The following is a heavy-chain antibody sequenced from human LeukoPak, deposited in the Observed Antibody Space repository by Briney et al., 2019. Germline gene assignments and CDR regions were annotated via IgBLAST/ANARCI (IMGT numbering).Heavy chain of an antibody. J-gene: IGHJ4*02. V-gene: IGHV3-9*01. Sequence: GRSLRLSCAASGFTFDDYAMHWVRQAPGKGLEWVSGISWNSGNIGYADSVKGRFTISRDNAKNSLYLQMNSLRAEDTAVYYCARDEDTAAVSDYWGQGTLVTVSS. CDR1: GFTFDDYA. D-gene: IGHD5-18*01. CDR3: ARDEDTAAVSDY. CDR2: ISWNSGNI.